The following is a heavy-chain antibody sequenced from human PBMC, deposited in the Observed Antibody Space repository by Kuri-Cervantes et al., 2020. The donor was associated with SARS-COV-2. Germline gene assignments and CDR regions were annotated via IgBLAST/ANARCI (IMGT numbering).Heavy chain of an antibody. CDR3: AREEYCSSTSCGNWFDP. J-gene: IGHJ5*02. Sequence: LSLTCAASGFTFSSYAMHWVRQAPGKGLEWVAVISYDGSNKYYADSVKGRFTISRDNSRNTLYLQMNSLRAEDTAVYYCAREEYCSSTSCGNWFDPWGQGTLVTVSS. CDR1: GFTFSSYA. CDR2: ISYDGSNK. D-gene: IGHD2-2*01. V-gene: IGHV3-30-3*01.